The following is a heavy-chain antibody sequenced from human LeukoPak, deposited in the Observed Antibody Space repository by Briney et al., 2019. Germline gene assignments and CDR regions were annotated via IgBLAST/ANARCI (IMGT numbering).Heavy chain of an antibody. CDR3: ARDPPGTTAFDL. CDR1: GYTFTGYY. Sequence: ASVKLSFKGSGYTFTGYYMHWVRQPPGQGHEWMGWINPKSDGTKYAQDFRGRVTMTWDTSISTAYMEVSSLTSDDTAMFYCARDPPGTTAFDLWGQGTMVTV. J-gene: IGHJ3*01. D-gene: IGHD1-1*01. CDR2: INPKSDGT. V-gene: IGHV1-2*02.